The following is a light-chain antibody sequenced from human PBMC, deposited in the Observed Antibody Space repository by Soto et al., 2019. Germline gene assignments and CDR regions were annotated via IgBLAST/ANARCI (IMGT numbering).Light chain of an antibody. J-gene: IGLJ1*01. CDR2: NND. CDR3: AAWDDSLNGFYV. Sequence: QSVLTQPPSASGTPGQRVTISCSGGSSNIGTNSVNWYQQLPGRAPKLLIYNNDLRPSGVPDRFSGSKSGTSASLATSGLQSEDEADYYCAAWDDSLNGFYVFGIGTKDTVL. CDR1: SSNIGTNS. V-gene: IGLV1-44*01.